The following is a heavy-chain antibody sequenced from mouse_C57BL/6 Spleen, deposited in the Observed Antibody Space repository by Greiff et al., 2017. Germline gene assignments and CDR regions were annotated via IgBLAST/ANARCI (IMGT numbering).Heavy chain of an antibody. J-gene: IGHJ2*01. CDR2: IHPNSGST. D-gene: IGHD4-1*01. CDR3: ARSNWVIDY. CDR1: GYTFTSSW. Sequence: QVQLQQPGAELVKPGASVKLSCKASGYTFTSSWMHWVKQRPGQGLEWIGMIHPNSGSTNYNEKFKSKATLTVDKSSSTAYMQLSSLTSEDAAVYYCARSNWVIDYWGQGTTLTVSS. V-gene: IGHV1-64*01.